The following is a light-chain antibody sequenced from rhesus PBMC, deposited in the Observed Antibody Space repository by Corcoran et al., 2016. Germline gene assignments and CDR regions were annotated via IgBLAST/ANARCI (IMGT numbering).Light chain of an antibody. Sequence: DIQMTQSPSSVSASVGDRVTITCRASQYISSYLAWSQQKPGEAPKLLLLYATTLQSGVPSRFSGSESGTEFTLTISSLQPEDFATYYCRHYGSLPFSFGQGTKVEIK. CDR2: YAT. V-gene: IGKV1-25*01. J-gene: IGKJ2*01. CDR3: RHYGSLPFS. CDR1: QYISSY.